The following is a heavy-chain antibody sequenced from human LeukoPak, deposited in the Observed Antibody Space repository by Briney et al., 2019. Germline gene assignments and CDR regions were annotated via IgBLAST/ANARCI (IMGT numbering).Heavy chain of an antibody. CDR2: IIPVFGTA. Sequence: GASVKVSCKASGGTFNSHVISWVRQAPGQGLEWMGGIIPVFGTANYAQKFQGRVTITTDESTTTAYMEVSSLRSEDTAVYYCARGDYYGSESYWHTKWFDPWGQGTLVTVSS. J-gene: IGHJ5*02. CDR3: ARGDYYGSESYWHTKWFDP. CDR1: GGTFNSHV. V-gene: IGHV1-69*05. D-gene: IGHD3-10*01.